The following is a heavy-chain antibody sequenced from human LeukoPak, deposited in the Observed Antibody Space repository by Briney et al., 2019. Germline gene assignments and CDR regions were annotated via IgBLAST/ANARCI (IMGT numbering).Heavy chain of an antibody. D-gene: IGHD3-10*01. CDR3: ARELSTVVRGITWPDAFDI. V-gene: IGHV4-34*01. J-gene: IGHJ3*02. CDR2: INHSGTT. CDR1: GGSFSDYS. Sequence: SETLSLTCAVCGGSFSDYSYSWIRQPPGKGLEWIGEINHSGTTTYNPSLKSRVTISVVTSKNQLSLRLSSVTAADTGVYYCARELSTVVRGITWPDAFDIWSRGTMVTVSS.